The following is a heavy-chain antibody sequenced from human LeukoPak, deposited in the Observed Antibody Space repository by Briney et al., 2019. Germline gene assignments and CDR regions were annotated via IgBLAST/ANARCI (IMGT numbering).Heavy chain of an antibody. CDR1: GFTFGSFG. CDR2: IVYDGSDT. Sequence: PGGSLRLSCAASGFTFGSFGMHWVRQAPGSGLEWVSLIVYDGSDTYYADSVKGRFTISRDNSKNTLYLQMNSLRGEDTAVYYCAKDSTNWSFDYWGQGALVTVSS. J-gene: IGHJ4*02. D-gene: IGHD2-2*01. V-gene: IGHV3-30*02. CDR3: AKDSTNWSFDY.